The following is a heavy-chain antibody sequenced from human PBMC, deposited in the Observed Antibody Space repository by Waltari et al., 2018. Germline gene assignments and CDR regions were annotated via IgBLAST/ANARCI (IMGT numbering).Heavy chain of an antibody. Sequence: QLQLQESGPGLVKPSETLSLTCSVSVVPITTTRHYWGWIRQPPGQGLEWIGTMSYSGATYSSPPLKSRVTISRDTSKTQLSLGLGSVTAADTSVYYCATYIGASVGTAAYDVWGQGTMVTVSA. V-gene: IGHV4-39*01. CDR3: ATYIGASVGTAAYDV. CDR2: MSYSGAT. CDR1: VVPITTTRHY. D-gene: IGHD5-12*01. J-gene: IGHJ3*01.